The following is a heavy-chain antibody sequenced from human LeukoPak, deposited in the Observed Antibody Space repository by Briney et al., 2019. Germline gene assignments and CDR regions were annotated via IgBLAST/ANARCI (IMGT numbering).Heavy chain of an antibody. J-gene: IGHJ4*02. V-gene: IGHV4-59*01. Sequence: SETLSLTCTVSGDSISNYYWSWIRQPPGKGLEWIGYISYSGSTNHNPSLKSRVTISVDTSKNQFSLRLSSVTAADTAVYYCARGGYEDRSYYFDYWGQGTLLTVSS. CDR1: GDSISNYY. CDR3: ARGGYEDRSYYFDY. D-gene: IGHD5-12*01. CDR2: ISYSGST.